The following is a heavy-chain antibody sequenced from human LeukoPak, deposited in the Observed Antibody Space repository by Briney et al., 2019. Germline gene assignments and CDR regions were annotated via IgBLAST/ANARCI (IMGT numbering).Heavy chain of an antibody. J-gene: IGHJ4*02. Sequence: SXXLSLTCAVSGASITSYYWSWIRQPQGKGLEWIGYIYYSGSTNYNPSLKSRVTISVDTFKNEFSLKLSYVTTADTAVYYCATRRIAVAAPFDYWGQGTLVTVSS. V-gene: IGHV4-59*01. CDR3: ATRRIAVAAPFDY. CDR2: IYYSGST. CDR1: GASITSYY. D-gene: IGHD6-19*01.